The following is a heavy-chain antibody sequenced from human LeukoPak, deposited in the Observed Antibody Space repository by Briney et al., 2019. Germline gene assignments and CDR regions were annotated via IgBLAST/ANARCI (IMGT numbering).Heavy chain of an antibody. J-gene: IGHJ2*01. Sequence: PSETLSLTCTVSGGSISNGDHYWSWIRQPPGKGLEWIGYIYYSGSTNYNPSLKSRVTISVDTSKNQFSLKLSSVTAADTAVYYCARGMAVAPQALLIWYFDLWGRGTLVTVSS. D-gene: IGHD6-19*01. V-gene: IGHV4-61*08. CDR3: ARGMAVAPQALLIWYFDL. CDR1: GGSISNGDHY. CDR2: IYYSGST.